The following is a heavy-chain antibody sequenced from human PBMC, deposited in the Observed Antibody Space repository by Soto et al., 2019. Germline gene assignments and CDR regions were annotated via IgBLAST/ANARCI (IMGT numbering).Heavy chain of an antibody. CDR1: GFTFSSYA. J-gene: IGHJ4*02. Sequence: PGGSLRLSCAASGFTFSSYAMHWVRQAPGKGLEWVAVISYDGSNKYYADSVKGRFTISRDNSKNTLYLQMNSLRAEDTAVYYCARDSIRRTATLDYWGQGTLVTVSS. V-gene: IGHV3-30-3*01. CDR2: ISYDGSNK. CDR3: ARDSIRRTATLDY.